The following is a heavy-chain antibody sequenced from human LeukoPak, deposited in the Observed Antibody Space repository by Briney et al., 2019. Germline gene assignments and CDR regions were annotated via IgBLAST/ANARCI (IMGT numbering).Heavy chain of an antibody. CDR2: IYTSGST. CDR1: GGSISGYY. V-gene: IGHV4-4*07. Sequence: PSETLSVTCTVSGGSISGYYWSWIRQPAGKGVEWIGRIYTSGSTNYNPSLKSRVTMSVDTSKNQFSLKLSSVIAADTAVYYCARTPESFSDDSSGYYPFDYWGQGTLVTVSS. J-gene: IGHJ4*02. D-gene: IGHD3-22*01. CDR3: ARTPESFSDDSSGYYPFDY.